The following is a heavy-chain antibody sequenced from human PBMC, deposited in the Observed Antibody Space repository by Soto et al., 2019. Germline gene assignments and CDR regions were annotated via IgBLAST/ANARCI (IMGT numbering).Heavy chain of an antibody. D-gene: IGHD2-15*01. CDR3: ARGKRVVAATSYYFDY. J-gene: IGHJ4*02. CDR2: IYYSGST. V-gene: IGHV4-59*01. Sequence: SETLSLTCTVSGGSISSYYWSWIRQPPGKGLEWIGYIYYSGSTNYNPSLKSRVTISVDTSKNQFSLKLSSVTAADTAVYYCARGKRVVAATSYYFDYWGQGTLVTVSS. CDR1: GGSISSYY.